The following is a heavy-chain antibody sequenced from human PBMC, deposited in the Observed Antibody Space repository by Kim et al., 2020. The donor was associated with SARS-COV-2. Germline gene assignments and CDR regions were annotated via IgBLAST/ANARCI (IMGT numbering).Heavy chain of an antibody. J-gene: IGHJ4*02. V-gene: IGHV4-59*08. D-gene: IGHD3-22*01. CDR3: ARHEDYYDSTIDY. Sequence: NPSLKSRVTISVDTSKNQFSLKLSSVTAADTAVYYCARHEDYYDSTIDYWAQGTLVTVSS.